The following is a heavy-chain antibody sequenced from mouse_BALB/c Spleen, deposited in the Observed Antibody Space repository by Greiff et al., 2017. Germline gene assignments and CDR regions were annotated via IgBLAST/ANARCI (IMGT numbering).Heavy chain of an antibody. Sequence: EVHLVESGGGLVKPGGSLKLSCAASGFTFSSYAMSWVRQTPEKRLEWVASISSGGSTYYPDSVKGRFTISRDNARNILYLQMSSLRSEDTAMYYCARGVYYGSSYGYWYFDVWGAGTTVTVSS. V-gene: IGHV5-6-5*01. CDR3: ARGVYYGSSYGYWYFDV. CDR2: ISSGGST. J-gene: IGHJ1*01. D-gene: IGHD1-1*01. CDR1: GFTFSSYA.